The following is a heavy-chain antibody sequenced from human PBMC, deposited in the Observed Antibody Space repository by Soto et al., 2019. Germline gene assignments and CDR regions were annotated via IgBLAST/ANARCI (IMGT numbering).Heavy chain of an antibody. Sequence: EVQLLESGGGLVQPGGSLRLSCAASGFTFSNSAMTWVRQAPAKGLEWVSTIRDSDSGGSTFYADSVKGRFTISRDDSKTTLDLQMRSLRAEDTAMYYCAKVRVGIDVDFDYWGQGALVTVS. CDR1: GFTFSNSA. J-gene: IGHJ4*02. D-gene: IGHD2-21*01. CDR2: IRDSDSGGST. CDR3: AKVRVGIDVDFDY. V-gene: IGHV3-23*01.